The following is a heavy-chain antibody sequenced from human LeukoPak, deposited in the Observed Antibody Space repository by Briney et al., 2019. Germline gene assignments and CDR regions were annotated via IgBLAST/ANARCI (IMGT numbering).Heavy chain of an antibody. CDR3: ARDPRTVAYYFDS. J-gene: IGHJ4*02. Sequence: SETLSLTCTVSGASISGSGYYWGWIRQPPGKGLEWIGNIYDSGSTYYNASLQSRVTISIDTSKNQFSLRLSSVTAADTAVYFCARDPRTVAYYFDSWGQGSLVTVSS. V-gene: IGHV4-39*07. CDR1: GASISGSGYY. CDR2: IYDSGST. D-gene: IGHD6-19*01.